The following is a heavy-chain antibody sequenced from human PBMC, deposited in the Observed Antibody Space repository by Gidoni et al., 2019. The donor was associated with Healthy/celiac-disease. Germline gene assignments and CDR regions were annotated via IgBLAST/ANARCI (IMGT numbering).Heavy chain of an antibody. V-gene: IGHV1-69*04. D-gene: IGHD1-26*01. CDR1: GGTFSSYA. CDR2: IIPILGIA. Sequence: QVQLVQSGAAVKKPGSSVKVSCKASGGTFSSYAISWVRQAPGQGLEWMGRIIPILGIANYAQKFQGRVTITADKSTSTAYMELSSLRPEDTAVYYCASSPRGAEGGYFDYWGQGTLVTVSS. J-gene: IGHJ4*02. CDR3: ASSPRGAEGGYFDY.